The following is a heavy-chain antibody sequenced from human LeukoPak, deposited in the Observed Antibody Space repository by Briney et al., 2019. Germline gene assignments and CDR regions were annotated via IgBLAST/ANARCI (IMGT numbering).Heavy chain of an antibody. Sequence: GEPLNISCKGSGYSFTSSWIGGVRQMPGKVLEWMGIIYPGDSDTRYSPSFQGQVTISADKSISTAYLQWSSLKASDTAMYYCARPQYCSGGSCYEFDYWGQGTLVTVSS. CDR2: IYPGDSDT. V-gene: IGHV5-51*01. J-gene: IGHJ4*02. CDR3: ARPQYCSGGSCYEFDY. CDR1: GYSFTSSW. D-gene: IGHD2-15*01.